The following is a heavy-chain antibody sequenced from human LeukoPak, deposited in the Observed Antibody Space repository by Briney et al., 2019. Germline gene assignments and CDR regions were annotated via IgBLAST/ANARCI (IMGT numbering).Heavy chain of an antibody. CDR2: IYYSGST. Sequence: SETLSLTCTVSGGSISSYLWSWIRQPPGKGLEWIGYIYYSGSTNYNPSLKSRVTILVDTSKNQFSLKVNSVTAADTAVYYCARGQYSGSCFDNWGQGSLVTVSS. D-gene: IGHD1-26*01. CDR3: ARGQYSGSCFDN. J-gene: IGHJ4*02. V-gene: IGHV4-59*01. CDR1: GGSISSYL.